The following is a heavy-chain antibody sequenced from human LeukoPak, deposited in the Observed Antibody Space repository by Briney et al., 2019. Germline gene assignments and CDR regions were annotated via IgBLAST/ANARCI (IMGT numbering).Heavy chain of an antibody. CDR2: INPNSGGT. CDR3: ARDSDFDAFDI. Sequence: EASVKVSCKASGYTFTGYYMHWVRQAPGQGLEWMGWINPNSGGTNYAQKFQGRVTMTRDTSISTAYMELRSLRSDDTAVYYCARDSDFDAFDIWGQGTMVTVSS. J-gene: IGHJ3*02. CDR1: GYTFTGYY. V-gene: IGHV1-2*02.